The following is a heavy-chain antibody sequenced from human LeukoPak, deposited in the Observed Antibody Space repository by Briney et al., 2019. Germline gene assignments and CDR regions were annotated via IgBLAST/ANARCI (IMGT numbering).Heavy chain of an antibody. CDR2: IKEDGTQK. D-gene: IGHD7-27*01. V-gene: IGHV3-7*01. J-gene: IGHJ4*02. CDR3: AKTGERDY. CDR1: DFTFSSYP. Sequence: GGSLRLSCAASDFTFSSYPMNWVRQAPGKGPEWVANIKEDGTQKYYVDSVRGRFTISRDNAENSLYLQMNSLRDEDTAVYYCAKTGERDYWGRGTLVTVSS.